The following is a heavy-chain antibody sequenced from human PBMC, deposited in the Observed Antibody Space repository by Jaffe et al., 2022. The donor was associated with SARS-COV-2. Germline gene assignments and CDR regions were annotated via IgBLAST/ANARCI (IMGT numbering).Heavy chain of an antibody. CDR1: GFSYITFS. J-gene: IGHJ4*02. CDR2: ISSSSNTI. V-gene: IGHV3-48*02. Sequence: EVQLVESGGGLVQPGGSLRLSCTASGFSYITFSMNWVRQVPGKGLEWVSYISSSSNTIYYADSVKGRFTISRDNAKNSLYLQMNSLRDEDTAVYYCAREKITGSRTFFDYWGQGALVTVSS. D-gene: IGHD1-20*01. CDR3: AREKITGSRTFFDY.